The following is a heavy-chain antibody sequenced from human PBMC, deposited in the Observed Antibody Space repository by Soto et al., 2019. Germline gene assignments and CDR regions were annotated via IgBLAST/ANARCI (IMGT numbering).Heavy chain of an antibody. V-gene: IGHV3-7*05. CDR3: ASPQQWLGQRGDFDY. CDR2: IRQDGSDK. CDR1: GFSFSSYW. Sequence: EVHLVDSGGGLVQPGGSLRLSCAASGFSFSSYWMSWVHQAPGKGLEWVANIRQDGSDKYYVDSVKGRFTIYRDNSKNSLYLQMNSLRAEDTAIYYCASPQQWLGQRGDFDYWGQGTLVTVSS. D-gene: IGHD6-19*01. J-gene: IGHJ4*02.